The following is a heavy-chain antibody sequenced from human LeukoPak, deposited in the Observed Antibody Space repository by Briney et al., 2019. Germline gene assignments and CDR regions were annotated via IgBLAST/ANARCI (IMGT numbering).Heavy chain of an antibody. D-gene: IGHD1-1*01. Sequence: SETLSLTCTVSGGSISSYYWSWIRQPAGKGLEWIGRIYTSGSTNYNPSLKSRVTMSVDTSKSQFSLTLSSATAADTAVYYCARENWSHFDYWGQGTLVTVSS. CDR2: IYTSGST. CDR1: GGSISSYY. V-gene: IGHV4-4*07. J-gene: IGHJ4*02. CDR3: ARENWSHFDY.